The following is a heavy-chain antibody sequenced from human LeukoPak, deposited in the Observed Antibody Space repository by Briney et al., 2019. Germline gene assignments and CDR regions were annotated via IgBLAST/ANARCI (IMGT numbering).Heavy chain of an antibody. CDR3: VRVSVVYGMQV. J-gene: IGHJ6*04. CDR1: GGSISSDY. Sequence: SETLSLTCSVSGGSISSDYWAWIRQPPGKGLDWIGYMYYTGSTNYNPSLKSRVTISLATSKKQFSLKLSSVTAADTAVYYCVRVSVVYGMQVWGGGTTVTVSS. CDR2: MYYTGST. V-gene: IGHV4-59*01.